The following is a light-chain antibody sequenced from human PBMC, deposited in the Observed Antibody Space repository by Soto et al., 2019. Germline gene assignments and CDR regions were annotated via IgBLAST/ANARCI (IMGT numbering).Light chain of an antibody. CDR2: GAS. CDR1: RRVNNY. CDR3: QQSFLVPDT. Sequence: DIRMTQSPSSLSASVGDKITITCRTSRRVNNYLNWYQQKPGKAPKLLIYGASSLQSGVPSRFSGGGSETDCTLTLSHVQPEDFATYFCQQSFLVPDTFGPGNTVNLK. V-gene: IGKV1-39*01. J-gene: IGKJ3*01.